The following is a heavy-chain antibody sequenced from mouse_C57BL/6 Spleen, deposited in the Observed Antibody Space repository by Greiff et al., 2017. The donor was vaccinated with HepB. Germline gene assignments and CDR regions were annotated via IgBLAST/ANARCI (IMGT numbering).Heavy chain of an antibody. J-gene: IGHJ1*03. V-gene: IGHV3-1*01. CDR2: ISYSGST. CDR1: GYSITSGYD. Sequence: EVKLQESGPGMVKPSQSLSLTCTVTGYSITSGYDWHWIRHFPGNKLEWMGYISYSGSTNYNPSLKSRISITHDTSKNHFFLKLNSVTTEDTATYYCAKERVYGSSWYFDVWGTGTTVTVSS. CDR3: AKERVYGSSWYFDV. D-gene: IGHD1-1*01.